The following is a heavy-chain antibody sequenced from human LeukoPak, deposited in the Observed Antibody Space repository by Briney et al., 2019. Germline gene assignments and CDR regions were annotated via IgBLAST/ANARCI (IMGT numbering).Heavy chain of an antibody. Sequence: ASVKVSCKASRGTFSSYAISWVRQAPGQGLECMGRISPVFGTADYAQNFQGRVTITTDESTSTAYMELRSLRSEDTAVYYCATGPAAGNWFDPWGQGTLVTVSA. CDR3: ATGPAAGNWFDP. D-gene: IGHD6-13*01. CDR1: RGTFSSYA. CDR2: ISPVFGTA. J-gene: IGHJ5*02. V-gene: IGHV1-69*05.